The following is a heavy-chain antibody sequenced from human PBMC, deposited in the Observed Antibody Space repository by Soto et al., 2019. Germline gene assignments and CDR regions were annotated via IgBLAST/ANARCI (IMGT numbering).Heavy chain of an antibody. Sequence: ASVKVSCKASGGTFSSDAISWVRQAPGQGLEWMGGIIPIFGTANYAQKFQGRVTITADESTSTAYMGLSSLRSEDTAVYYCAGHDYYDSSGYFPFDYWGQGTLVTVSS. CDR1: GGTFSSDA. J-gene: IGHJ4*02. V-gene: IGHV1-69*13. CDR2: IIPIFGTA. D-gene: IGHD3-22*01. CDR3: AGHDYYDSSGYFPFDY.